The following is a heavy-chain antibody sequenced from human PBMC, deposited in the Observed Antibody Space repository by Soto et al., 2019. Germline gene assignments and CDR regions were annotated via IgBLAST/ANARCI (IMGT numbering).Heavy chain of an antibody. Sequence: QVQLVESGGGVVQPGRSLRLSCAASGFSVSAYTMHWVRQAPGKGLEWVAVISSDGNNKYYTDSVKGRFTISRDTSTNTLFLQLNSLRPEDTAVYYCTRWEQPLFEYWGQGTLVTVSS. J-gene: IGHJ4*02. D-gene: IGHD1-26*01. CDR3: TRWEQPLFEY. V-gene: IGHV3-30-3*01. CDR2: ISSDGNNK. CDR1: GFSVSAYT.